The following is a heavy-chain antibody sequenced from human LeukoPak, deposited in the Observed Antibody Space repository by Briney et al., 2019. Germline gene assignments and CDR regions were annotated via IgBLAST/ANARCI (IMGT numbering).Heavy chain of an antibody. Sequence: GGSLRLSCAVFGVTVSSNYMSWVRQAPGKGLEWVSVIYSGGTTYYADSVKGRFTISRDNSKNTLYLQMNSLRAEDTAVYYCGTTVTPGPPYGMDVWGQGTTVTVSS. V-gene: IGHV3-53*01. CDR2: IYSGGTT. CDR1: GVTVSSNY. D-gene: IGHD4-17*01. J-gene: IGHJ6*02. CDR3: GTTVTPGPPYGMDV.